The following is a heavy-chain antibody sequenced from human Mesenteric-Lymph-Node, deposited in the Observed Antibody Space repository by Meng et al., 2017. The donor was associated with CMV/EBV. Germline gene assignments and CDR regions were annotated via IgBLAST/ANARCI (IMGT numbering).Heavy chain of an antibody. CDR3: AKDQAAAGILPDY. Sequence: GESLKISCSGSGFTFASYGMNWVRQAPGKGLEWVSIIYSGGSSTYYADSVKGRFTISSDYSNNTLYLQLNSLRVEDTAVYYCAKDQAAAGILPDYWGQGTLVTVSS. V-gene: IGHV3-23*03. CDR2: IYSGGSST. J-gene: IGHJ4*02. D-gene: IGHD6-13*01. CDR1: GFTFASYG.